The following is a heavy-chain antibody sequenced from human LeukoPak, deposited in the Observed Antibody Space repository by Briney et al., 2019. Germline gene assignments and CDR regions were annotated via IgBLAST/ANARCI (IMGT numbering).Heavy chain of an antibody. CDR2: INHSGST. V-gene: IGHV4-34*01. CDR3: ARGNYVRYYYYYYGMDV. CDR1: GGSFSGYY. J-gene: IGHJ6*02. D-gene: IGHD4-11*01. Sequence: PETLSLTCAVYGGSFSGYYWSWIRQPPGKGLEWIGEINHSGSTNYNPSLKSRVTISVDTSKNQFSLKLSSVTAADTAVYYCARGNYVRYYYYYYGMDVWGQGTTVTVSS.